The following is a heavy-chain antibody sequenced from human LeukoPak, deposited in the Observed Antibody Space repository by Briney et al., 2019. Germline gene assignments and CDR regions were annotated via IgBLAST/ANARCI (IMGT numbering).Heavy chain of an antibody. V-gene: IGHV1-18*04. D-gene: IGHD3-16*01. CDR3: TRVGLGGKGENHVDY. Sequence: ASVKVSCKASGYTFTSYGISWVRQAPGQGLEWMGWISAYNGNTNYAQKLQGKVTMTTDTSTSTAYMELRSLRSDDTAVYYCTRVGLGGKGENHVDYWGQGTLVTVSS. CDR1: GYTFTSYG. CDR2: ISAYNGNT. J-gene: IGHJ4*02.